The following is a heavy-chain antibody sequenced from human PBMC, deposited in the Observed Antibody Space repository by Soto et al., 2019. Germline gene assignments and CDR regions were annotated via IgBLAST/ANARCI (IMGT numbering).Heavy chain of an antibody. CDR1: GFTFSSYA. Sequence: GGSLRLSCAASGFTFSSYAMSWVRQAPGKGLEWVSVISGSGGSTYYADSVKGRFTISRDNSKNTLYLQMNSLRAEDTAVYYCAKGRYSYGLNIDYWGQGTLVTVSS. D-gene: IGHD5-18*01. V-gene: IGHV3-23*01. CDR2: ISGSGGST. CDR3: AKGRYSYGLNIDY. J-gene: IGHJ4*02.